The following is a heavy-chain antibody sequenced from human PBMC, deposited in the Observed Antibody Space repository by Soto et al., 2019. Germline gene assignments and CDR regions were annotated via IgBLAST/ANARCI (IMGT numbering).Heavy chain of an antibody. CDR2: IDPGDSDT. V-gene: IGHV5-51*01. J-gene: IGHJ4*02. Sequence: GESLKISCKASGYTFSTYWIAWVRQMPGKGLEWMGVIDPGDSDTRYSPSFQGQVIISADKSINTAYLQWRSLKASDTAMYFCATERLHHFDYWGQGSLVPVSS. CDR3: ATERLHHFDY. CDR1: GYTFSTYW.